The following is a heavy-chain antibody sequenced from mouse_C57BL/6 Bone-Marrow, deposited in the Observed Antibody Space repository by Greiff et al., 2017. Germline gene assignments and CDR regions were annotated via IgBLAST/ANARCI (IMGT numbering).Heavy chain of an antibody. V-gene: IGHV1-82*01. J-gene: IGHJ3*01. CDR2: IYPGDGDT. Sequence: VQLQQPGAEFVKPGASVKISCKASGYAFSSSWMNWVKQRPGKGLEWFGRIYPGDGDTNYHGKFKGKATLTADNSTSTAYMQLSSLTSEDSALYFCARGDVGFAYWGQGTLVTVSA. CDR3: ARGDVGFAY. D-gene: IGHD3-3*01. CDR1: GYAFSSSW.